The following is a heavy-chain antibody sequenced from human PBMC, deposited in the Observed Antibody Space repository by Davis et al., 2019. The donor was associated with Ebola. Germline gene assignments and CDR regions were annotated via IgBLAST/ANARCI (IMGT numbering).Heavy chain of an antibody. Sequence: GGSLRLSCAASGFIASANYMSWVRQAPGRGLEWVSIIYSGDGGTYNADSVKGRFTISRDNSENTLHLQMNSLRADDTAVYYCAKSTMIVGDWDFDYWGQGTLVTVSS. J-gene: IGHJ4*02. CDR3: AKSTMIVGDWDFDY. V-gene: IGHV3-53*01. CDR1: GFIASANY. D-gene: IGHD3-22*01. CDR2: IYSGDGGT.